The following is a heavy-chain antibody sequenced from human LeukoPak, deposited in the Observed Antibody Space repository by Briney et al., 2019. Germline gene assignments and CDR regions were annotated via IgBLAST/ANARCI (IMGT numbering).Heavy chain of an antibody. CDR2: IYAGNGNV. CDR1: GYTLSTYT. D-gene: IGHD2-2*01. Sequence: ASVKVSCKASGYTLSTYTMHWLRQAPGQRPEWMGCIYAGNGNVKYSQNFQARVTITRDTSASTAYLELSSLRSEDTAVYYCARGSKDIVVVPAAFFDYWGQGALVTVSS. CDR3: ARGSKDIVVVPAAFFDY. V-gene: IGHV1-3*01. J-gene: IGHJ4*02.